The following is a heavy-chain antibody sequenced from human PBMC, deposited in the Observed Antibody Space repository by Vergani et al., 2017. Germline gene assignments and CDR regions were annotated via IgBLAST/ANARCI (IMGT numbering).Heavy chain of an antibody. D-gene: IGHD3-3*01. CDR2: LFYGGST. CDR1: GGSVSSGNYY. J-gene: IGHJ3*02. Sequence: QVQLQESGPGLVKPSETLSLTCTVSGGSVSSGNYYWTWLRQPAGKGRQLIGYLFYGGSTNYNPSLKRRITISVDTSKHRFTLKLSSVTAADTAVYYCTXQDYGFWGGYYPHDAFDMWGRGTMVTFSA. V-gene: IGHV4-61*10. CDR3: TXQDYGFWGGYYPHDAFDM.